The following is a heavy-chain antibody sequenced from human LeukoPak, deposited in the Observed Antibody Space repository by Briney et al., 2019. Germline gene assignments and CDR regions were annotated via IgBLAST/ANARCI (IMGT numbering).Heavy chain of an antibody. Sequence: SETLSLTCTVSGGSIRNYYWNWIRQPPGKGLEWIGHIIYSGRTNYNPSLKSRVTISVDTSKNQFSLKLSSVTAADTALYYCVRFSSSWSYFDCWGQGTLVTVSS. V-gene: IGHV4-59*01. CDR1: GGSIRNYY. D-gene: IGHD6-13*01. J-gene: IGHJ4*02. CDR2: IIYSGRT. CDR3: VRFSSSWSYFDC.